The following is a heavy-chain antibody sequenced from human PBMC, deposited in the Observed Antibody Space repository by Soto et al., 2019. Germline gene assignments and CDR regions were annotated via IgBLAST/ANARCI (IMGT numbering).Heavy chain of an antibody. J-gene: IGHJ4*02. Sequence: QVQLVESGGGVVQPGRSLRLSCAASGFTFSSCAMHWVRQAPGKGLEWVALISYDGSNKYYADSVKGRFTISRDISKNTLYLQMNSLRAEDTAVYYCARDKRDLRSLEWSYYLDYWGQGNLVT. D-gene: IGHD3-3*01. CDR1: GFTFSSCA. CDR3: ARDKRDLRSLEWSYYLDY. CDR2: ISYDGSNK. V-gene: IGHV3-30-3*01.